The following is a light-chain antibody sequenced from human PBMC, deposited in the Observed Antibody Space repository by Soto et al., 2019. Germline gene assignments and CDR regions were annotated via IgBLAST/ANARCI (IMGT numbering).Light chain of an antibody. CDR3: QQYYSTPPYT. Sequence: DIVMTQSPDSLAVSLGERATINCKSSQSVLCSSNNKNYLAWYQQKPGQPPKVLIYWESTRESGVPERFRGSGSWTDFTLTISSLQARDVAVYYGQQYYSTPPYTFGQGTKLEIK. V-gene: IGKV4-1*01. CDR2: WES. CDR1: QSVLCSSNNKNY. J-gene: IGKJ2*01.